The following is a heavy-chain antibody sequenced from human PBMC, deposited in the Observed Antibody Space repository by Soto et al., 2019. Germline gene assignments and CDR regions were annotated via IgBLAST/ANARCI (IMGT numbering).Heavy chain of an antibody. CDR3: ARDRTYYYGSGSYNYGMDV. CDR1: GFTFSDYY. CDR2: ISSSSSYT. J-gene: IGHJ6*02. V-gene: IGHV3-11*06. D-gene: IGHD3-10*01. Sequence: GGSLRLSCAASGFTFSDYYMSWIRQAPGKGLEWVSYISSSSSYTNYADSVKGRFTISRDNAKNSLYLQMNSLRAEDTAVYYCARDRTYYYGSGSYNYGMDVWGQGTTVTVSS.